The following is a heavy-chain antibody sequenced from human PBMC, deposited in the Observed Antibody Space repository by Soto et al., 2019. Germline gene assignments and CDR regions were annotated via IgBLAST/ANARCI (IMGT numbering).Heavy chain of an antibody. D-gene: IGHD6-19*01. V-gene: IGHV3-23*01. CDR1: GFTFSSYA. CDR2: ISGSGGST. J-gene: IGHJ4*02. Sequence: EVPLLESGGGLVQPGGSLRLSCAASGFTFSSYAMSWVRQAPGKGLEWVSAISGSGGSTYYADSVKGRFTISRDNSKNTLYLQMNSLRAEDTAVYYCAKDFSRYSSGDYWGQGTLVTVSS. CDR3: AKDFSRYSSGDY.